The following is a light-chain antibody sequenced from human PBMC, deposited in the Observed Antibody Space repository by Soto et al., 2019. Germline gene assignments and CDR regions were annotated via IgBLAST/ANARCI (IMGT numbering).Light chain of an antibody. CDR1: SSDVGGYNY. V-gene: IGLV2-14*01. CDR3: SSYTSSSTL. Sequence: QSVLTQPASVSGSPGQSITIACTGTSSDVGGYNYVSWYQQHPGKAPKLMIYAVTDRPSGVSSRFSGSKSGNTASLTISGLQDEDEADYCCSSYTSSSTLFGTGTKVTVL. CDR2: AVT. J-gene: IGLJ1*01.